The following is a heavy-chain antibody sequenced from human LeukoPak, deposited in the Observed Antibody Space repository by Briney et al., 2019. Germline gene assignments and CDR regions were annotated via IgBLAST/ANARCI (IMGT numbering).Heavy chain of an antibody. CDR2: ISWDGGST. Sequence: PGRSLRLSCAASGFTFDDYAMHWVRQAPGKGLEWVSLISWDGGSTYYADSVKGRFTISRDNSKNSLYLQMNSLRAEDTALYYCAKDAAAAGHYYYYMDVWGKGTTVTVSS. CDR3: AKDAAAAGHYYYYMDV. J-gene: IGHJ6*03. CDR1: GFTFDDYA. D-gene: IGHD6-13*01. V-gene: IGHV3-43D*03.